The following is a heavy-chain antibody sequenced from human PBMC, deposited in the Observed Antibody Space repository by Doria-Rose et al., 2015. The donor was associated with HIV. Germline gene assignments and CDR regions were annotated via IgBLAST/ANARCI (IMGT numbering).Heavy chain of an antibody. D-gene: IGHD6-13*01. Sequence: SGPVLVKPTETLTLTCTVSGVSLSSPGMGVSWIRQPPGKALEWLANIFSGDERSHKTSLKSRLTSSRGTSKSQVVLTMTDMDPVDTATYYCARIKSSRWYHKYYFDFWGQGTLVIVSA. CDR2: IFSGDER. J-gene: IGHJ4*02. V-gene: IGHV2-26*01. CDR3: ARIKSSRWYHKYYFDF. CDR1: GVSLSSPGMG.